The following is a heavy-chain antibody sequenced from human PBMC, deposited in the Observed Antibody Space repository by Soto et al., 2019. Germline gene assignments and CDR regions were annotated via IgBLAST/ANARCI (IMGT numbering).Heavy chain of an antibody. Sequence: PSETLSLTCTVSGGSISSYYWSWIRQPPGKGLEWIGYIYYSGSTNYNPSLKSRVTISVDTSKNQFSLKLSSVTAADTAVYYCARHASIVVVPAEPINWFDPWGQGTLVTVSS. CDR3: ARHASIVVVPAEPINWFDP. CDR2: IYYSGST. J-gene: IGHJ5*02. D-gene: IGHD2-2*01. CDR1: GGSISSYY. V-gene: IGHV4-59*08.